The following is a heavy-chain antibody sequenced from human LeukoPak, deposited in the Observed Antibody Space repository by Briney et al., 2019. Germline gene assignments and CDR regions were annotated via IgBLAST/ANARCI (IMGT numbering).Heavy chain of an antibody. V-gene: IGHV4-34*01. D-gene: IGHD1-26*01. CDR1: GGSFSGYY. J-gene: IGHJ3*02. Sequence: KASETLSLTCAVYGGSFSGYYWTWIRQPPGKGLEWIGEINHSGSTNYNPSLKSRVTISVDTSKNQFFLKLSSVTAADTAVYYCARVRATGAFDIWGQGTMVTVSS. CDR3: ARVRATGAFDI. CDR2: INHSGST.